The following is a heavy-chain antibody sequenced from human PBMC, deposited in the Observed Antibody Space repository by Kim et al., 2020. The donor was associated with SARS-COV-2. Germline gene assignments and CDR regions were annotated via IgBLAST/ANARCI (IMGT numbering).Heavy chain of an antibody. V-gene: IGHV3-74*01. CDR3: ATPSSFAVADPFAY. J-gene: IGHJ4*02. D-gene: IGHD3-3*02. Sequence: YADSVKGRFTISRDNAKNTVYLQMHSVRGEDTALYYCATPSSFAVADPFAYWGQGTLVTVSS.